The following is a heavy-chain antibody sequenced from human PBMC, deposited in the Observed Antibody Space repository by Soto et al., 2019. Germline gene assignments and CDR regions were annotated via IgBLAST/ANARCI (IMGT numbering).Heavy chain of an antibody. Sequence: QVQLVQSGSEVKKTGASVKVSCKASDSTFNTYGVSWVRQAPGQGLEWMGWLSAYNGDTHSAHNLQDRVTMTRDTSTSTGYVGLRGLRSDDTAVDYCARDARAFMDTPTAAFDIWGQGTVVTVSS. CDR1: DSTFNTYG. CDR2: LSAYNGDT. V-gene: IGHV1-18*04. D-gene: IGHD2-21*02. CDR3: ARDARAFMDTPTAAFDI. J-gene: IGHJ3*02.